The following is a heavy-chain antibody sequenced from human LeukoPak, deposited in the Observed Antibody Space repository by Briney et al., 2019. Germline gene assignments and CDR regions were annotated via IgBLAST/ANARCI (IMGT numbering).Heavy chain of an antibody. J-gene: IGHJ4*02. Sequence: PGGSLRLSCAVSGFTVSSNYMSWVRQAPGKGLEWVSVIYSGSSTYYADSVQGRFTISRDNSKNTLYLQMNSLRAEDTAVYYCAREARQHYYFDYWGQGTLVTVSS. V-gene: IGHV3-53*01. CDR2: IYSGSST. CDR1: GFTVSSNY. CDR3: AREARQHYYFDY. D-gene: IGHD1-1*01.